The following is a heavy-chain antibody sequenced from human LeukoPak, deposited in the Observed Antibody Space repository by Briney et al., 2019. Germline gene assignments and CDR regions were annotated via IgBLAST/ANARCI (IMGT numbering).Heavy chain of an antibody. CDR2: IKQDGSEK. Sequence: GGSLRLSCAASGFTVSSNYMSWVRQAPGKGLEWVANIKQDGSEKYYVDSVKGRFTISRDNAKNSLYLQMNSLRAEDTAVYYCARSPVVVALSKNNWFDPWGQGTLVTVSS. V-gene: IGHV3-7*03. CDR3: ARSPVVVALSKNNWFDP. D-gene: IGHD2-15*01. CDR1: GFTVSSNY. J-gene: IGHJ5*02.